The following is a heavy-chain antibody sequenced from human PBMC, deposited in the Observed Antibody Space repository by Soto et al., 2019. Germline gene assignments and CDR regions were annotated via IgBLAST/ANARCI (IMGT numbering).Heavy chain of an antibody. J-gene: IGHJ4*02. CDR3: ARVLRGVYYYDSSGYPYFDY. CDR2: IYYSGST. V-gene: IGHV4-31*03. Sequence: SETLSLTCTVSGGSISSGGYYWSWIRQHPGKGLEWIGYIYYSGSTYYNPSLKSRVTISVDTSKNQFSLKLSSVTAADTAVYYCARVLRGVYYYDSSGYPYFDYWGQGTLVTVSS. D-gene: IGHD3-22*01. CDR1: GGSISSGGYY.